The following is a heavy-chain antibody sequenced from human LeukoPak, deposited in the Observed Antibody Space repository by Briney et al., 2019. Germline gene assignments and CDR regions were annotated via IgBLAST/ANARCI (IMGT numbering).Heavy chain of an antibody. V-gene: IGHV3-23*01. CDR1: GFTFSNYA. D-gene: IGHD3-3*01. CDR3: AKGFWSGPNPHYFDY. CDR2: ISGNSGDT. Sequence: GGSLRLSCAASGFTFSNYAMSWVRQAPGKGLGWVSSISGNSGDTYDADPVKGRFTISRDNSKNTLYLQMNSLRAEDTAVYYCAKGFWSGPNPHYFDYWGQGTLVTVSS. J-gene: IGHJ4*02.